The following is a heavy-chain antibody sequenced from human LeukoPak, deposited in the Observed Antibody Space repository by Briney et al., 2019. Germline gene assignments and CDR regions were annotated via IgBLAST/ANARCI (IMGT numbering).Heavy chain of an antibody. J-gene: IGHJ6*03. V-gene: IGHV4-61*02. CDR1: GGSISSGDYY. CDR3: ARQVVAPLYYYYMDV. Sequence: SQTLSLTSTVSGGSISSGDYYWSWIRQPAGKGLEWIGRIYTSGSTNYNPSLKSRVTISLDTSKNQFSLKLSSVTAADTAVYYCARQVVAPLYYYYMDVWGKGTTVTVSS. D-gene: IGHD2-15*01. CDR2: IYTSGST.